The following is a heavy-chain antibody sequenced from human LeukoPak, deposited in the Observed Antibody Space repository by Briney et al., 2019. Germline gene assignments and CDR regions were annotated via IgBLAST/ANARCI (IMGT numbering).Heavy chain of an antibody. J-gene: IGHJ3*02. CDR3: ARDRYYYDSSGPNYAFDI. CDR2: KYTSGSA. CDR1: GASIISGSYY. V-gene: IGHV4-61*02. D-gene: IGHD3-22*01. Sequence: SETLSLTCSVSGASIISGSYYWNWIRQSAGKGLEWIGRKYTSGSANYNPSFESRVIISVDVSKNQLSLKVNSVTAADTAVYYCARDRYYYDSSGPNYAFDIWGQGTMVTVSS.